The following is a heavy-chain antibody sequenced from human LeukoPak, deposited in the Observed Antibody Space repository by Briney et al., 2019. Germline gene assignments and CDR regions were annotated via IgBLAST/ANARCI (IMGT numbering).Heavy chain of an antibody. CDR1: GYIFTTYY. CDR2: INPSGGST. D-gene: IGHD6-13*01. J-gene: IGHJ3*02. Sequence: ASVKVSCKASGYIFTTYYIHWVRQAPGQGLEWMGIINPSGGSTSYAQNFQGRVSMTRDMSTSTVYMELSSLRFEDMAVYYCARDGIGEVGTAFDIWGQGTMVPVSS. CDR3: ARDGIGEVGTAFDI. V-gene: IGHV1-46*01.